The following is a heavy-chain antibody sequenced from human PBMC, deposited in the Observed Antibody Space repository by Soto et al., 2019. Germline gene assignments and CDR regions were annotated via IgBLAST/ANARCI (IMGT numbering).Heavy chain of an antibody. CDR3: AREYYGDYSDY. D-gene: IGHD4-17*01. J-gene: IGHJ4*02. Sequence: ASEKVSCKASGYTFTSYGISWVRQASGQGLEWMGWISAYNGNTNYAQKLQGRVTMTTDTSTSTAYMELRSLRSDDTAVYYCAREYYGDYSDYWGQGTLVTVSS. CDR2: ISAYNGNT. CDR1: GYTFTSYG. V-gene: IGHV1-18*04.